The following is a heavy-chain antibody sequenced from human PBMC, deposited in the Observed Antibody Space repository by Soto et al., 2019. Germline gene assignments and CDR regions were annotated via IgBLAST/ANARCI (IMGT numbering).Heavy chain of an antibody. CDR1: GGTFSSYA. CDR3: ARDSSRGRVPAPYGMDV. Sequence: SVKVSCKASGGTFSSYAISWVRQAPGQGLEWMGGIIPIFGAANYAQKFQGRVTITADESTSTAYMELSSLRSEDTAVYYCARDSSRGRVPAPYGMDVWGQGTTVTVSS. CDR2: IIPIFGAA. D-gene: IGHD2-2*01. V-gene: IGHV1-69*13. J-gene: IGHJ6*02.